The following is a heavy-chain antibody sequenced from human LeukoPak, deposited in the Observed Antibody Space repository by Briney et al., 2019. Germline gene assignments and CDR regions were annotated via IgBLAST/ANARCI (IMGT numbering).Heavy chain of an antibody. V-gene: IGHV1-2*02. D-gene: IGHD2-15*01. CDR2: INPNSGGA. CDR3: ARLSVVVVAVPD. J-gene: IGHJ4*02. Sequence: ASVKVSCKASGYTFTDYYIHWIRQAPGQGLEWMGWINPNSGGANYAQQFQGRVTMTRDTSINTAYMELSTLTSDDTAVYYCARLSVVVVAVPDWGQGTLVTVSS. CDR1: GYTFTDYY.